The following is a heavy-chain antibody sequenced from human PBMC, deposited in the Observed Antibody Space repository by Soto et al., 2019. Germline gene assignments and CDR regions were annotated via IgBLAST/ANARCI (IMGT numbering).Heavy chain of an antibody. Sequence: GGSLRLSCAASGFAFSSHPMSWVRQAPEKGLEWVAGISDGGDLTYNADSVRGRFTISRDNSRNTLYLQMNSLRAEDAAVYYCARRVIGSSRAFDIWGQGTMVTVSS. V-gene: IGHV3-23*01. J-gene: IGHJ3*02. CDR2: ISDGGDLT. CDR3: ARRVIGSSRAFDI. CDR1: GFAFSSHP. D-gene: IGHD3-10*01.